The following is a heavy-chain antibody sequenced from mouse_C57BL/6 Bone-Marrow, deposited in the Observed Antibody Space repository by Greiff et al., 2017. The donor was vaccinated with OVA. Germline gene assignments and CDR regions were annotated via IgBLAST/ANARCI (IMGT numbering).Heavy chain of an antibody. CDR3: ASQTAQALYYFDY. Sequence: VQLQQSGPVLVKPGASVKMSCKASGYTFTDYYMNWVKQSHGKSLEWIGVINPYNGGTSYNQKFKGKATLTVDKSSSTAYMELNSLTSEDSAVYYCASQTAQALYYFDYWGQGTTLTVSS. J-gene: IGHJ2*01. V-gene: IGHV1-19*01. CDR2: INPYNGGT. CDR1: GYTFTDYY. D-gene: IGHD3-2*02.